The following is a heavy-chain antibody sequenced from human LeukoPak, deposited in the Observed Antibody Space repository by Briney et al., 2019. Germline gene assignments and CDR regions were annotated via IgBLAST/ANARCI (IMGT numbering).Heavy chain of an antibody. CDR2: ISYDGSNK. CDR1: GFTFSSYG. J-gene: IGHJ5*02. Sequence: PGRSLRLSCAASGFTFSSYGMHLVRQAPGKGLEWVAVISYDGSNKYYADSVKGRFTISRDNSKNTLYLQMNSLRAEDTAVYYCAKERSRRPDNWFDPWGQGTLVTVSS. CDR3: AKERSRRPDNWFDP. V-gene: IGHV3-30*18.